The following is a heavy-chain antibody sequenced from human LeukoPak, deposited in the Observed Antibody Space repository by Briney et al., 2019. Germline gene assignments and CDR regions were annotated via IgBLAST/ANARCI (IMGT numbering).Heavy chain of an antibody. Sequence: SETLSLTCTVSGGSIRSYYWNWIRQPAGKGLEWIGRMHTSGSTNYNPSLKSRLTMSVDTSKNQFSLKMRSVTAADTAVYYCARDSGSGYYEAWGPGTLVTVSS. CDR3: ARDSGSGYYEA. D-gene: IGHD3-10*01. V-gene: IGHV4-4*07. J-gene: IGHJ5*02. CDR2: MHTSGST. CDR1: GGSIRSYY.